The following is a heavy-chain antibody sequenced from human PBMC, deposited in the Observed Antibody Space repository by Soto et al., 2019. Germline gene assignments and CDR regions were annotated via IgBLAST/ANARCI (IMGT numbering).Heavy chain of an antibody. CDR1: GDSIRSSSDY. CDR2: IYYSGST. Sequence: SETLSLTCTVSGDSIRSSSDYWGWIRQPPGKGQEWIGSIYYSGSTFYNPSLKSRVTISVDTSRNQFSLKLRSVTAAETAVYYCARLSRIGLVNYWGQGTQVTVSS. D-gene: IGHD3-22*01. J-gene: IGHJ4*02. CDR3: ARLSRIGLVNY. V-gene: IGHV4-39*01.